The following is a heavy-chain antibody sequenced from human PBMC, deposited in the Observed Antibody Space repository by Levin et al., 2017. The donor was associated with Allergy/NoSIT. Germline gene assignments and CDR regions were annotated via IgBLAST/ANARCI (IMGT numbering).Heavy chain of an antibody. CDR2: ISSNGGST. J-gene: IGHJ3*02. CDR3: VKVAWYTTGPTSGSAYDI. V-gene: IGHV3-64D*06. D-gene: IGHD1-1*01. Sequence: GGSLRLSCSASGFTFSSFAMHWVRQAPGKRLEYVSAISSNGGSTYYADSVKGRFTISRDNSKNTLYLQMSSLTTEDTAVSYCVKVAWYTTGPTSGSAYDIWGQGTMVTVSS. CDR1: GFTFSSFA.